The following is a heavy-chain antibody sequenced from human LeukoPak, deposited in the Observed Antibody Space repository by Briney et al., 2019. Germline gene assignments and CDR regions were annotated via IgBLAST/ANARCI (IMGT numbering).Heavy chain of an antibody. V-gene: IGHV4-34*01. CDR3: ASFADSSGPFDY. Sequence: SETLSLTCAVYGGSFSGYYWSWIRQPPGKGLEWMGEINHSGSTNYNPSLKSRVTISVDTSKNQFSLKLSSVTAADTAVYYCASFADSSGPFDYWGQGTLVTVSS. CDR2: INHSGST. CDR1: GGSFSGYY. D-gene: IGHD3-22*01. J-gene: IGHJ4*02.